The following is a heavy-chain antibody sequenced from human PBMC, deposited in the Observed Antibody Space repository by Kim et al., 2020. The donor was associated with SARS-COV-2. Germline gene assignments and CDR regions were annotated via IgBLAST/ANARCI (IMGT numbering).Heavy chain of an antibody. CDR1: GFTFSSYG. CDR3: ARDVANWGPDDWYFDL. V-gene: IGHV3-33*01. CDR2: IWYDGSNK. J-gene: IGHJ2*01. Sequence: GGSLRLSCAASGFTFSSYGMHWVRQAPGKGLEWVAVIWYDGSNKYYADSVKGRFTISRDNSKNTLYLQMNSLRAEDTAVYYCARDVANWGPDDWYFDLWGRGTLVTVSS. D-gene: IGHD7-27*01.